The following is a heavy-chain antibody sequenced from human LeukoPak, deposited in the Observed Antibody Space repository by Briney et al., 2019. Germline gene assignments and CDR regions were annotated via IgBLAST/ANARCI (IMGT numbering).Heavy chain of an antibody. CDR3: GRLIDGWYVDS. D-gene: IGHD6-19*01. V-gene: IGHV4-59*08. CDR2: IYYRGTT. Sequence: SETLSLTCTVSGGSISNYYWTWIRQPPGKGLEWIGYIYYRGTTNYNPSLNSRVTISLDTSKNQFSLKLSSMTAAGTAVYYCGRLIDGWYVDSWGQGTLVTVCS. J-gene: IGHJ4*02. CDR1: GGSISNYY.